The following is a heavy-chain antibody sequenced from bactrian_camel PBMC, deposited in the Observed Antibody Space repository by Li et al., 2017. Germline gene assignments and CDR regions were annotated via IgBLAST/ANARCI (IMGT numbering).Heavy chain of an antibody. Sequence: DVQLVESGGGSVQAGGSLRLSCTASGYTYSTRSMAWFRQAPGKPREGVATIGGDGTNYAASVKGRFTISKGDAANTLHLQMDNLKPEDTAMYYCAASNPPCAGTWYRRADRGQGTQVTVS. CDR1: GYTYSTRS. J-gene: IGHJ4*01. CDR3: AASNPPCAGTWYRRAD. V-gene: IGHV3S31*01. CDR2: IGGDGT. D-gene: IGHD6*01.